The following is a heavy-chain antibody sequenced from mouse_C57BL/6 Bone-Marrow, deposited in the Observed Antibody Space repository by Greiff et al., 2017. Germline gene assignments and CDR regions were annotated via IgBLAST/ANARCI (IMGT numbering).Heavy chain of an antibody. J-gene: IGHJ3*01. V-gene: IGHV1-76*01. CDR3: SRTLYYFGCSSWFAY. Sequence: QVQLQQSGAELVRPGASVKLSCKASGYTFTDYYINWVKQRPGQGLEWIARIYPGSGNTYYNEKFKGKATLTAEKSSSTAYMQLSSLTSEDSAVYFRSRTLYYFGCSSWFAYWGQGALVTVS. CDR2: IYPGSGNT. CDR1: GYTFTDYY. D-gene: IGHD1-1*01.